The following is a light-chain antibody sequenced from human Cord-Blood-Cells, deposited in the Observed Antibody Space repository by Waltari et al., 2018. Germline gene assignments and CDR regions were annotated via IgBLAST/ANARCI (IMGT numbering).Light chain of an antibody. V-gene: IGLV2-23*01. Sequence: QSALTQPASVSGSPGQSITISCTGTSSDVGSYTIVSWYQQHPGKAPKLMIYEGSKRPSGVSNRFSGSKSGKTASLTISGLQAEDEADYYCCSYAGSSTVVFGGGTKLTVL. CDR1: SSDVGSYTI. CDR2: EGS. J-gene: IGLJ2*01. CDR3: CSYAGSSTVV.